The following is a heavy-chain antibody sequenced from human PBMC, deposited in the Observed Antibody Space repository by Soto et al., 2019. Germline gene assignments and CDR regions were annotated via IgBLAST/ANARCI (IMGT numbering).Heavy chain of an antibody. V-gene: IGHV1-3*05. Sequence: QVQLVQSGAEETKPGASVKVSCKASGYTFSNFAMQWVRQAPGQRLEWMGGINRGNGNTEYSQKFQGRVTITRDTSASSVYMELSSLTSEDTAVYYCARSSTVDTTAGGTHFDYWGQGTLVTVSS. CDR2: INRGNGNT. CDR3: ARSSTVDTTAGGTHFDY. D-gene: IGHD1-1*01. CDR1: GYTFSNFA. J-gene: IGHJ4*02.